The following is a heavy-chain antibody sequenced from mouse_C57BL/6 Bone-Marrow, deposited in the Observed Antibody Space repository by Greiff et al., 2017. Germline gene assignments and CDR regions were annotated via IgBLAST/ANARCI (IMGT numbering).Heavy chain of an antibody. D-gene: IGHD6-1*01. CDR2: IRSKSNNYAT. J-gene: IGHJ4*01. Sequence: EADGGLVQPKGSLKLSCAASGFSFNTYAMNWVRQAPGKGLEWVARIRSKSNNYATYYADSVKDRFTISRDDSESMLYLQMNNLKTEDTAMYYCVRRGLLYYAMDYWGQGTSVTVSS. CDR1: GFSFNTYA. CDR3: VRRGLLYYAMDY. V-gene: IGHV10-1*01.